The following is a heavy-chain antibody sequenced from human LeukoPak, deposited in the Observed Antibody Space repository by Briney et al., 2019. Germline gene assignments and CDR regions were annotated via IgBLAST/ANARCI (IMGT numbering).Heavy chain of an antibody. CDR2: IIPILGIA. CDR3: AIGMYSSSWSPAFDI. V-gene: IGHV1-69*02. Sequence: GASVKVSCKASGYTFTSYYMHWVRQAPGQGLEWMGRIIPILGIANYAQKFQGRVTITADKSTSTAYMELSSLRSEDTAVYYCAIGMYSSSWSPAFDIWGQGTMVTVSS. D-gene: IGHD6-13*01. J-gene: IGHJ3*02. CDR1: GYTFTSYY.